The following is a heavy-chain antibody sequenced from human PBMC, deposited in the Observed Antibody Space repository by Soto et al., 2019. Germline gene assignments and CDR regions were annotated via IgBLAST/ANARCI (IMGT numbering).Heavy chain of an antibody. CDR2: INHSGSP. V-gene: IGHV4-34*01. D-gene: IGHD3-10*01. CDR3: ARGRGYYYGSGSYVPVRY. Sequence: QVQLQQWGAGLLKPSETLSLTCAVYGGSFSGYYWNWIRQPPGKGLEWIGEINHSGSPNYNPSLKSRATISVDTSKNQLSLKLSSVTAADTAVYYCARGRGYYYGSGSYVPVRYWGQGILVTVSS. J-gene: IGHJ4*02. CDR1: GGSFSGYY.